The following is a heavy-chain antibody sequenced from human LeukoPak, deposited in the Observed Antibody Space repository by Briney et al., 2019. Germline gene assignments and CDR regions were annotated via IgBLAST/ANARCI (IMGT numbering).Heavy chain of an antibody. J-gene: IGHJ4*02. V-gene: IGHV3-21*01. Sequence: GGSLRLSCAASGFTFSSYSMNWVRQAPGKGLEWVSSISSSSSYIYCADSVKGRFTISRDNAKNSLYLQMNSLRAEDTAVYYCAREKGYYYDSSGPFDYWGQGALVTVSS. D-gene: IGHD3-22*01. CDR1: GFTFSSYS. CDR3: AREKGYYYDSSGPFDY. CDR2: ISSSSSYI.